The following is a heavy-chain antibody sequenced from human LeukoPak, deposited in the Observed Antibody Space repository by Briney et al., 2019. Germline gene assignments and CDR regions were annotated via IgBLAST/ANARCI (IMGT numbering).Heavy chain of an antibody. J-gene: IGHJ5*02. CDR3: ARGPYCSSPSCRNWFEP. D-gene: IGHD2-2*01. CDR1: GFTFSSYG. CDR2: IWYDGSNK. Sequence: PGRSLCPSCAASGFTFSSYGMHWVRQAPGKGLEWVAVIWYDGSNKYYADSVKGRFTISRDNSKNTLYLQMNSLRAEDTAVYYCARGPYCSSPSCRNWFEPCGAGNLVTVSS. V-gene: IGHV3-33*01.